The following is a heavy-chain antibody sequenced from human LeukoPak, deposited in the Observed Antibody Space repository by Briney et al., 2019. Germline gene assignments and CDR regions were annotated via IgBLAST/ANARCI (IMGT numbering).Heavy chain of an antibody. J-gene: IGHJ4*02. D-gene: IGHD6-19*01. CDR2: INSDGTAI. CDR3: ATKQWLAPPPDS. Sequence: PGGSLRLSCAASGFTFSDYWMRWIRQAPGKGLESVSRINSDGTAIYYADSVKGRFTVSRDNADNTMFLQMNSVRDEDTAVYYCATKQWLAPPPDSWGQGTPVTVSS. V-gene: IGHV3-74*01. CDR1: GFTFSDYW.